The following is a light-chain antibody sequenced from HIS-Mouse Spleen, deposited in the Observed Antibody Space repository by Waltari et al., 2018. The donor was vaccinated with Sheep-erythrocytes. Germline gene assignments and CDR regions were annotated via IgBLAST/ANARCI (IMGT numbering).Light chain of an antibody. J-gene: IGLJ2*01. V-gene: IGLV3-19*01. CDR2: GKN. CDR3: NSRDSSGNHLGVV. Sequence: SSELTQAPAVSVALGQTVRITCQGDSPIVHYRSWFQQKPGQAPVLVIYGKNNRPSGIPDRFSGSSSGNTASLTITGAQAEDEADFYCNSRDSSGNHLGVVFGGGTKLTVL. CDR1: SPIVHY.